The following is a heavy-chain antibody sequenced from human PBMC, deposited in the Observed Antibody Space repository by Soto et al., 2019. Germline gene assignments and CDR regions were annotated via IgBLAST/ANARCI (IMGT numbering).Heavy chain of an antibody. D-gene: IGHD2-15*01. CDR2: MNPNSGNT. CDR1: GYTFTSYD. CDR3: ARRGGYCSDGSCYQLRD. Sequence: QVPLVQSGAEVKKPGASVKVSCKASGYTFTSYDINWVRQATGQGLEWMGWMNPNSGNTGYAQKFQGRVTMTRNTSISTAYMELNSLRSEDTAVYYCARRGGYCSDGSCYQLRDWGQGTLVTVSS. J-gene: IGHJ4*02. V-gene: IGHV1-8*01.